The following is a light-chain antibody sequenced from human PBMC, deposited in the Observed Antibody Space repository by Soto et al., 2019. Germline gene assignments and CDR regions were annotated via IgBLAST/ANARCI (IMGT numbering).Light chain of an antibody. CDR1: QSISDN. V-gene: IGKV3-15*01. J-gene: IGKJ5*01. CDR3: QQYNIWPIT. Sequence: EVLMTQSPDTLYVSPGERVTLSCMASQSISDNLAWYQQKPGQGPRLLVYRASTRTLGIPARFSGSESGTEFTLTISSLQSEDFAVYYCQQYNIWPITFGQGTRLEIK. CDR2: RAS.